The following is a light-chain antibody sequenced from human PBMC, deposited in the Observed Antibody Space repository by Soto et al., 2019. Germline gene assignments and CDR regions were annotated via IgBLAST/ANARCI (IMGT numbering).Light chain of an antibody. CDR1: GSNIGAGYD. Sequence: QSVLTQPPSVSGAPGQRVTISCTGSGSNIGAGYDVHWYQQFPGTTPKFLIYGNTNRPSGVPDRFSASKSGTSASLDITGLQAEDEAEYFCQSYDSSLTVVFGGGTQLTVL. CDR3: QSYDSSLTVV. J-gene: IGLJ2*01. CDR2: GNT. V-gene: IGLV1-40*01.